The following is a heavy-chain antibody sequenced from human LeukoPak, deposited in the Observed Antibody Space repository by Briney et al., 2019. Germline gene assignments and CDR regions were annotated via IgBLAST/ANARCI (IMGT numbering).Heavy chain of an antibody. CDR2: INEDGSDK. V-gene: IGHV3-7*01. Sequence: GGSLRLSCAASGFTFSSYWMSWVRQAPGKGLEWVASINEDGSDKYYVDSVKGRFTISRDNAKNSLYLQMNSLRAEDTAVYYCAGDTYRFDDYWGQGTLVTVSS. CDR3: AGDTYRFDDY. CDR1: GFTFSSYW. J-gene: IGHJ4*02.